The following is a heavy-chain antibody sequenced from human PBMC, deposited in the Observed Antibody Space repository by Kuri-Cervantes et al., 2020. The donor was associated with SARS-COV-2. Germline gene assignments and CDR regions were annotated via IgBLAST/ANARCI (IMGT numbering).Heavy chain of an antibody. V-gene: IGHV1-2*02. CDR1: GYSFTGYY. D-gene: IGHD2-2*01. Sequence: ASVKVSCKASGYSFTGYYMHWVRQAPGQGLEWMGWIHPDSGGTNYAQKFQGRVTMTRDTSIDTAYLELSSLRSDDTAVYYCASCTSCYFGDYRVTFDYWGQGTLVTVSS. J-gene: IGHJ4*02. CDR2: IHPDSGGT. CDR3: ASCTSCYFGDYRVTFDY.